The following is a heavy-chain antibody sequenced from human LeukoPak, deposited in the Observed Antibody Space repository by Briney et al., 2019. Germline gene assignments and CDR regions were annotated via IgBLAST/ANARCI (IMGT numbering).Heavy chain of an antibody. CDR1: VYTFTGYY. CDR3: AIELVVPAAREGGY. CDR2: INPNSGGT. J-gene: IGHJ4*02. V-gene: IGHV1-2*02. D-gene: IGHD2-2*01. Sequence: ASVKVSCKASVYTFTGYYMHWVRQAPGQGLEWMGWINPNSGGTNYAQKFQGRVTMTRDTSISTAYMELSRLRSDDTAVYYCAIELVVPAAREGGYWGQGTLVTVPS.